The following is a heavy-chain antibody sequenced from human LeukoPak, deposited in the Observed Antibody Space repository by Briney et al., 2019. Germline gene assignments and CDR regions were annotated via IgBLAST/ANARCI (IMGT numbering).Heavy chain of an antibody. V-gene: IGHV4-34*01. CDR2: INHSGST. D-gene: IGHD3-3*01. CDR1: GGSFSGYY. Sequence: SETLSLTCAVYGGSFSGYYWSWIRQPPGKGLEWIGEINHSGSTNYNPSPKSRVTISVDTSKNQFSLKLSSVTAADTAVYYCARGTPITIFGVVIIPLGYYFDYWGQGTLVTVSS. CDR3: ARGTPITIFGVVIIPLGYYFDY. J-gene: IGHJ4*02.